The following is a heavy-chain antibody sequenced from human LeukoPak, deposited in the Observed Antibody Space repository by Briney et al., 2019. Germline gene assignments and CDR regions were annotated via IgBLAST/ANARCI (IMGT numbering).Heavy chain of an antibody. V-gene: IGHV4-34*01. CDR3: ARRGHGWSQYYFDY. J-gene: IGHJ4*02. CDR1: GGSFSGYY. D-gene: IGHD2-15*01. CDR2: INHSGST. Sequence: SETLSLTCAVYGGSFSGYYWSWIRQPPGKGLEWIGEINHSGSTNYNPSLKSRVTLSVDTSKNQFSLKLSSVTAADTAVYYCARRGHGWSQYYFDYWGQGTLVTVSS.